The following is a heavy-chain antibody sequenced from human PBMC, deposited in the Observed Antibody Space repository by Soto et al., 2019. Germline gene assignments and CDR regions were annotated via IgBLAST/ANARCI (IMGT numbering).Heavy chain of an antibody. CDR2: IIPIAAIA. D-gene: IGHD3-10*01. V-gene: IGHV1-69*04. CDR3: ARGSTIVRGAPSWFDP. J-gene: IGHJ5*02. CDR1: GGTFSSYA. Sequence: SVKVSCKASGGTFSSYAISWVRQAPGQGLEWMGRIIPIAAIANYTQKFQGRVTITVDKSSTTAYMELSSLRSDDTAVYYCARGSTIVRGAPSWFDPWGQGTLVTVSS.